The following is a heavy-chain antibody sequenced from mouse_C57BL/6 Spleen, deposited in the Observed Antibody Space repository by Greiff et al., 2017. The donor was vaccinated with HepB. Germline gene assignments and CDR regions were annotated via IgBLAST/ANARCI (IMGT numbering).Heavy chain of an antibody. CDR1: GYTFTSYW. V-gene: IGHV1-59*01. D-gene: IGHD4-1*01. CDR3: ARERTGFYYFDY. Sequence: VQLQQPGAELVRPGTSVKLSCKASGYTFTSYWMHWVKQRPGQGLEWIGVIDPSDSYTNYNQKFKGKATLTVDTSSSTAYMQLSSLTSEDSAVYYCARERTGFYYFDYWGQGTTLTVSS. J-gene: IGHJ2*01. CDR2: IDPSDSYT.